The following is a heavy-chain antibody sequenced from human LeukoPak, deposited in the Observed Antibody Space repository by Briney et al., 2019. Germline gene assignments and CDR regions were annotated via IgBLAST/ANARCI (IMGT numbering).Heavy chain of an antibody. CDR1: GFTLSTNA. CDR2: ISGSGAST. J-gene: IGHJ4*02. CDR3: AKDVGKWESLHFFDY. V-gene: IGHV3-23*01. D-gene: IGHD1-26*01. Sequence: GGSLRLSCLTSGFTLSTNATSWVRQAPGKGLEWISGISGSGASTYYADSVKGRFTISRDDSRNTLYLQMNSLRGDDTAVYYCAKDVGKWESLHFFDYWGQGTLVTVSS.